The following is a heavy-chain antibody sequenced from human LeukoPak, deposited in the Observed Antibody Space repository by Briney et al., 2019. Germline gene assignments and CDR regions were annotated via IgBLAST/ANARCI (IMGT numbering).Heavy chain of an antibody. CDR1: GGSISSYY. CDR3: ARRYPYGSGSYFFDY. CDR2: IYYSGST. V-gene: IGHV4-59*08. J-gene: IGHJ4*02. Sequence: SETLSLTCTVSGGSISSYYWSWIGQPPGKGLEWIGYIYYSGSTNYNPSLKSRVTISVDTSKNQFSLKLSSVTAADTAVYYCARRYPYGSGSYFFDYWGQGTLVTVSS. D-gene: IGHD3-10*01.